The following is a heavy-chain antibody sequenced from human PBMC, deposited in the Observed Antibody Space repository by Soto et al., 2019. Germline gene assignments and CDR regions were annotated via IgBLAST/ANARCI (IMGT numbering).Heavy chain of an antibody. D-gene: IGHD3-3*01. CDR1: GFSLTTSGVG. J-gene: IGHJ4*02. Sequence: QITLNESGPTVVKPAETLTLTCTFSGFSLTTSGVGVGWIRQSPGKAPEWLALIYWDDDKRYSASLKSRLTITKDTSKNQVVLTMASVDPAYTATYYCAHRIRRTVFGLVTTTAIYFDFWGQGTPVVVSS. CDR3: AHRIRRTVFGLVTTTAIYFDF. CDR2: IYWDDDK. V-gene: IGHV2-5*02.